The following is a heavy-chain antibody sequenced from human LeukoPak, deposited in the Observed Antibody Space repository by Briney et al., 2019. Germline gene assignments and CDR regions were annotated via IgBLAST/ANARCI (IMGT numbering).Heavy chain of an antibody. Sequence: SSETLSLTCSVSGGSISSYYWSWIRQPPGKGLEWNGYISYSGNTNYNPSLKSRVTISVETSKNQFSLKLRSVTGADTAVYYCATRSTGVAATFDFCGQGALVTVSS. D-gene: IGHD2-15*01. CDR3: ATRSTGVAATFDF. J-gene: IGHJ4*02. CDR1: GGSISSYY. CDR2: ISYSGNT. V-gene: IGHV4-59*01.